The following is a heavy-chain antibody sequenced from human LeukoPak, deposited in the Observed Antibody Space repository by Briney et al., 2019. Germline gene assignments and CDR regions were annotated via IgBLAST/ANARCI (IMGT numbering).Heavy chain of an antibody. V-gene: IGHV3-30*04. CDR1: GFTFSSYA. D-gene: IGHD2-15*01. Sequence: PGRSLRLSCAASGFTFSSYAMHWVRQAPGKGLEWVAVISYDGSNKYYADSVKGRFTISRDNSKSTLYLQMNSLRAEDTAVYYCARDLDANIWSGDMTNWFDPWGQGTLVTVSS. CDR2: ISYDGSNK. CDR3: ARDLDANIWSGDMTNWFDP. J-gene: IGHJ5*02.